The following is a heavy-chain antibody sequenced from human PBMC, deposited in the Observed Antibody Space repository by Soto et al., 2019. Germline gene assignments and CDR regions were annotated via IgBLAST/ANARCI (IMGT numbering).Heavy chain of an antibody. J-gene: IGHJ4*02. Sequence: QITLKESGPTLVKPTEPLTLTCSFSGFSLSTTGVGVGWIRQPPGKALEWLALFYWDDDKRDSPSLQSGLTLTKNTAKNHVVLTMTDVRPADTATYYWARIVSGGYNIGWYGFFYDSWGQGTLVTVSS. V-gene: IGHV2-5*02. CDR2: FYWDDDK. CDR1: GFSLSTTGVG. D-gene: IGHD6-13*01. CDR3: ARIVSGGYNIGWYGFFYDS.